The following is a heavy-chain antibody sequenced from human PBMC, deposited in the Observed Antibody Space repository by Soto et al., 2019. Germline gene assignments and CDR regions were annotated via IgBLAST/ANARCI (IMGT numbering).Heavy chain of an antibody. V-gene: IGHV4-34*01. CDR1: GGSFSGYY. Sequence: PSETLSLTCAVYGGSFSGYYWSWIRQPPGKGLEWIGEINHSGSTNYNPSLKSRVTISVDTSKNQFSLKLSSVTAADTAVYYCARSRPDIVVVPAALCWFDPWGQGTLVTVSS. CDR2: INHSGST. CDR3: ARSRPDIVVVPAALCWFDP. J-gene: IGHJ5*02. D-gene: IGHD2-2*01.